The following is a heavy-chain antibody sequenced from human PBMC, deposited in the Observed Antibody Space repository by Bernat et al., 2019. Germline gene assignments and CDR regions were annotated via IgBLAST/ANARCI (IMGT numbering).Heavy chain of an antibody. CDR2: IYDGGST. J-gene: IGHJ5*02. CDR3: ASGDSGSKVGS. Sequence: QVQLQESGPGLVKPSQTLSLTCTVSGGSISSGGYSWSWIRQHPGGGLEWIGHIYDGGSTYYNPSLRSRITISVDTSNNKFSLVLSSVTAADTAVYYCASGDSGSKVGSWGQGTLVTVSS. CDR1: GGSISSGGYS. D-gene: IGHD3-22*01. V-gene: IGHV4-31*03.